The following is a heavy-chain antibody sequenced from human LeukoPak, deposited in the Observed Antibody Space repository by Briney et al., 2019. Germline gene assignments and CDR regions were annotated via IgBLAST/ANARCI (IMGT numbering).Heavy chain of an antibody. CDR3: VRSGGGSGGY. Sequence: PSETLSLTCTVSGGSISGYYWSWIRQPPGKGLEWIGYIYYSGSTNQNPSLKSRVTISVDTSKNQFSLKLSSVTAADTAVYYCVRSGGGSGGYWGPGTLVTISS. V-gene: IGHV4-59*01. D-gene: IGHD6-19*01. J-gene: IGHJ4*02. CDR1: GGSISGYY. CDR2: IYYSGST.